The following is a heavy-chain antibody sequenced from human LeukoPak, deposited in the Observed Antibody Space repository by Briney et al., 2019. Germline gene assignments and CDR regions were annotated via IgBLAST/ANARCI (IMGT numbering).Heavy chain of an antibody. CDR1: GGTFSSYA. D-gene: IGHD5-18*01. CDR2: IIPIFGSA. CDR3: ARSQQRGYGYGRLDY. J-gene: IGHJ4*02. Sequence: ASVKVSCKASGGTFSSYAISWVRQAPGQGLEWMGGIIPIFGSANYAQKFQGRVKITADESTSTAYMELSSLRSEDTAVYYCARSQQRGYGYGRLDYWGQGTLVTVSS. V-gene: IGHV1-69*01.